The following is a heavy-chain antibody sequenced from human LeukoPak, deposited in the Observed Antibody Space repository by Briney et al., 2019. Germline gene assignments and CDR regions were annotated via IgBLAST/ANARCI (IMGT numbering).Heavy chain of an antibody. CDR2: ISGSGGST. CDR1: GFTFSSYG. D-gene: IGHD2-2*01. CDR3: AKVGLLGVVPAAMLIDY. Sequence: PGGSLRLSCAASGFTFSSYGMHWVRQAPGKGLEWVSTISGSGGSTYCADSVKGRFTISRDTSKNTLYLQMNSLRAEDTAVYYCAKVGLLGVVPAAMLIDYWGQGTLVTVSS. J-gene: IGHJ4*02. V-gene: IGHV3-23*01.